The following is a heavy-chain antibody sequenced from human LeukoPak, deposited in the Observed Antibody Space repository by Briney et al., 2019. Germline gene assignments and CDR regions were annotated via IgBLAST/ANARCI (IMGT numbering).Heavy chain of an antibody. V-gene: IGHV3-9*03. CDR3: ANGCSSSSCYSAFDI. J-gene: IGHJ3*02. D-gene: IGHD2-2*01. CDR1: GFTFEHFA. Sequence: GGSLRLSCAASGFTFEHFAMHWVRQAPGKGLEWVSDISWNSGRVDYADSVKGRFTISRDNAKNSLYLQMNSLRVEDMALYYCANGCSSSSCYSAFDIWGQGTMVTVSS. CDR2: ISWNSGRV.